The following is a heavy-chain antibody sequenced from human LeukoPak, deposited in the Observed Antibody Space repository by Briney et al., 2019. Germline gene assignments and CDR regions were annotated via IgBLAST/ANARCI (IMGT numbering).Heavy chain of an antibody. CDR3: ARGGYTYGFFDY. CDR1: GFTFRSYG. Sequence: GGSLRLSCAAPGFTFRSYGMHWVRQAPGKGLEWVAVIRFDGTSQYYADSVKGRFTISRDNSKNTLSLQMNSLRAEDTAVYYCARGGYTYGFFDYWGQGTLVTVSS. CDR2: IRFDGTSQ. V-gene: IGHV3-33*01. J-gene: IGHJ4*02. D-gene: IGHD5-18*01.